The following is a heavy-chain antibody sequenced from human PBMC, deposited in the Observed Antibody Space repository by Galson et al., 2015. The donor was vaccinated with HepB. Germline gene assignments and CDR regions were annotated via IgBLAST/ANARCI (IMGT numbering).Heavy chain of an antibody. CDR3: SRLGDFGGYSSR. D-gene: IGHD6-13*01. J-gene: IGHJ4*02. CDR1: GFTFSGYA. CDR2: IRSKAYSYAT. V-gene: IGHV3-73*01. Sequence: SLRLSCAASGFTFSGYAIHWVRQASGKGPEWVSFIRSKAYSYATLYSPSLKGRFTISRDDFKNLAYLHMKSLKTEDTAMYYGSRLGDFGGYSSRWGQGTLGTVA.